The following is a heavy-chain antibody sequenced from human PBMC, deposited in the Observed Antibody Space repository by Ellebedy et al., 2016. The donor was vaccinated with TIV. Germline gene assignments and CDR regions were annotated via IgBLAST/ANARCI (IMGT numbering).Heavy chain of an antibody. CDR3: AKGSMVRGLAG. J-gene: IGHJ4*02. D-gene: IGHD3-10*01. CDR1: GGSFSSYY. CDR2: IFMSGST. V-gene: IGHV4-4*07. Sequence: SETLSLTXTVSGGSFSSYYWSWIRQSAGKGLEWIGRIFMSGSTTYNPSLKNRVTMSVDASTTQLSLNLSSVTAADTALYFCAKGSMVRGLAGWGQGTLVTVSS.